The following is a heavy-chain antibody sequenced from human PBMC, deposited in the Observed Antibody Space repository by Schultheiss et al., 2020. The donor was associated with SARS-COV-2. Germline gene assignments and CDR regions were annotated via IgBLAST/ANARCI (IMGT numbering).Heavy chain of an antibody. CDR1: GGSISSYY. CDR2: IDPKGAT. Sequence: SETLSLTCAVSGGSISSYYWSWIRQPPGKGLEWIGEIDPKGATKYNPSLISRVSMSVDTSQNHISLHLKSVTAVDTAVYYCARNGNLGAFDIWGQGTMVTFSS. J-gene: IGHJ3*02. V-gene: IGHV4-34*10. D-gene: IGHD4-23*01. CDR3: ARNGNLGAFDI.